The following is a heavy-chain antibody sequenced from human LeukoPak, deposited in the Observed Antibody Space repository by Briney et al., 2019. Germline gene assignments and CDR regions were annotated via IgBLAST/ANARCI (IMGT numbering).Heavy chain of an antibody. Sequence: GGSLRLSCAASEFTFGSYSMNWVRQAPGKGLEWVANIKQDGSEKYYVDSVKGRFTISRDNAKNSLYLQMNSLRAEDTAVYYCARDNYYDSSGYYSPSAFDYWGQGTLVTVSS. CDR1: EFTFGSYS. D-gene: IGHD3-22*01. J-gene: IGHJ4*02. CDR2: IKQDGSEK. CDR3: ARDNYYDSSGYYSPSAFDY. V-gene: IGHV3-7*01.